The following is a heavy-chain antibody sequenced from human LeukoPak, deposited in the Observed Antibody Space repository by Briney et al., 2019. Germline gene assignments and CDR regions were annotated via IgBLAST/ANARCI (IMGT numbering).Heavy chain of an antibody. Sequence: GGSPRLSCAASGFTFSSYSMNWVRQAPGKGLEWVSYISSSSSTIYYADSVKGRFTISRDNAKNSLYLQMNSLRAEDTAVYYCARGGPYDYVWGSYRYYFDYWGQGTLVTVSS. V-gene: IGHV3-48*01. CDR3: ARGGPYDYVWGSYRYYFDY. J-gene: IGHJ4*02. CDR1: GFTFSSYS. D-gene: IGHD3-16*02. CDR2: ISSSSSTI.